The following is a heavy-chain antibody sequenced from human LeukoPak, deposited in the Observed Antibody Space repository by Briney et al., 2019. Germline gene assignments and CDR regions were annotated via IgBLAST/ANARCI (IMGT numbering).Heavy chain of an antibody. J-gene: IGHJ5*01. CDR2: INPNSGGT. CDR1: GYTFTGYY. Sequence: GASVKVSCKASGYTFTGYYMHWVRQAPGQGLEWMGWINPNSGGTNYAQKFQGRVTMARDTSISTAYMELSRLGSDDTAVYYCAGDLGYYYDSSGYYRASFFDYWGSETLVTVSS. V-gene: IGHV1-2*02. CDR3: AGDLGYYYDSSGYYRASFFDY. D-gene: IGHD3-22*01.